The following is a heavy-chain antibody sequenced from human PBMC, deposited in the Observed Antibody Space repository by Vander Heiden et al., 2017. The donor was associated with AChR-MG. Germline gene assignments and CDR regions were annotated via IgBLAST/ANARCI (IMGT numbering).Heavy chain of an antibody. CDR1: GFTFSSYA. J-gene: IGHJ4*02. CDR2: ISYDGSNK. V-gene: IGHV3-30-3*01. Sequence: QVQLVASGGGVVQPGGSLRLSRPALGFTFSSYAMHWVRQAPGKGLEWVAVISYDGSNKYYADSVKGRFTISRDNSKNTLYLQMNSLRAEDTAVYYCARDPGGYWGQGTLVTVSS. D-gene: IGHD3-10*01. CDR3: ARDPGGY.